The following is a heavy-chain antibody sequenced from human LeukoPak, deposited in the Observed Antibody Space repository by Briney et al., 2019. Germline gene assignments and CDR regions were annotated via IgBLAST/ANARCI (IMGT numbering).Heavy chain of an antibody. Sequence: GGSLRLSCAASGFTFSSYSMTWVRQAPGKGLGWVSSMSSGSRYIYYADSVRGRFTISRDNAKNSLYLLMNSLRAEDTAVYYCARDRLTGASRLFVVQWGQGTLVTVSS. CDR2: MSSGSRYI. V-gene: IGHV3-21*01. CDR3: ARDRLTGASRLFVVQ. J-gene: IGHJ4*02. CDR1: GFTFSSYS. D-gene: IGHD3-3*01.